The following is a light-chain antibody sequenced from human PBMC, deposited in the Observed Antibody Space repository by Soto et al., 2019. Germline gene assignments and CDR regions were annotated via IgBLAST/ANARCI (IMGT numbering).Light chain of an antibody. CDR1: SIDVGGYNF. J-gene: IGLJ1*01. CDR3: ISYTGSSTSYV. V-gene: IGLV2-14*01. Sequence: QSALAQPASVSGSPGQSITISCTGTSIDVGGYNFVSWYQQHPGKAPKLMIYEVTNRPSGVSSRFSGSKSGNTASLTISGLQAGDEADYYCISYTGSSTSYVFXTGTKVTVL. CDR2: EVT.